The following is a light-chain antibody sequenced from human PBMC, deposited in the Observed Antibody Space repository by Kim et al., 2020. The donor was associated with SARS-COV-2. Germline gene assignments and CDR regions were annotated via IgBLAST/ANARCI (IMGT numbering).Light chain of an antibody. CDR2: DVS. CDR3: SSYTSISTWV. CDR1: SSDVGGYNY. Sequence: QSAPTQPASVSGSPGQSITISCTGTSSDVGGYNYVSWYQQHPGKAPKLMIYDVSKRPSGVSNRFSGSKSGNTASLTISGLQAEDEADYYCSSYTSISTWVFGGGTQLTVL. V-gene: IGLV2-14*03. J-gene: IGLJ3*02.